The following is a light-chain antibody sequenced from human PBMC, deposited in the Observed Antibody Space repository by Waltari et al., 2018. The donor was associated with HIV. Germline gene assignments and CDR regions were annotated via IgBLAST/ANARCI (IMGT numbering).Light chain of an antibody. CDR1: QSVDSSY. V-gene: IGKV3-20*01. J-gene: IGKJ5*01. Sequence: EIALAPSPGTLSLSPGDRATLSCRTSQSVDSSYIAWYPQKAGQAPRLLIYATSTRATDIPDRFSGSGSGTDFTLTISRLEREDFAVYYCLQYGRSPPITFGQGTRLEIK. CDR2: ATS. CDR3: LQYGRSPPIT.